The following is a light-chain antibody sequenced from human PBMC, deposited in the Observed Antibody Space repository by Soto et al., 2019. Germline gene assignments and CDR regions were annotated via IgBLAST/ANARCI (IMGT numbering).Light chain of an antibody. J-gene: IGKJ5*01. CDR1: QRVRST. CDR3: QQHSIRPIT. CDR2: GAS. V-gene: IGKV3D-15*01. Sequence: EIVMTHSPATLSVSPGERAALSCRASQRVRSTLAWYQQKPGQAPRLLIYGASNRATGVPTRFSGSGSGTDFTLTIRCLESEDFAVYDCQQHSIRPITFGQGTRLEIK.